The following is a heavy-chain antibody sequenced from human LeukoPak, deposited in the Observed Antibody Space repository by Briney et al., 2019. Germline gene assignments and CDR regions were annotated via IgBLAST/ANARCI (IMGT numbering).Heavy chain of an antibody. CDR2: IYYSGST. Sequence: SQTLSLTCTVSGGSISSGDYYWSWIRQPPGKGLEWIGYIYYSGSTYYNPSLKSRVTISVDTSKNQFSLKLSSVTAADTAVYYCASGAWAKSGVDYWGQGTLVTVSS. CDR3: ASGAWAKSGVDY. V-gene: IGHV4-30-4*01. CDR1: GGSISSGDYY. J-gene: IGHJ4*02. D-gene: IGHD1-26*01.